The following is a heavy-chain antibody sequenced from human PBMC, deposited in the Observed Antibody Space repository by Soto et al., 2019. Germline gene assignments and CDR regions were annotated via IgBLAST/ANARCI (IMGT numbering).Heavy chain of an antibody. CDR1: GGSISSSSYY. V-gene: IGHV4-61*01. CDR3: ARDSTIIRYFDWPQAFDI. Sequence: PSETLSLTCTVSGGSISSSSYYWGWIRQPPGKGLEWIGYIYYSGSTNYNPSLKSRVTISVDTSKNQFSLKLSSVTAADTAVYYCARDSTIIRYFDWPQAFDIWGQGTMVTVSS. J-gene: IGHJ3*02. CDR2: IYYSGST. D-gene: IGHD3-9*01.